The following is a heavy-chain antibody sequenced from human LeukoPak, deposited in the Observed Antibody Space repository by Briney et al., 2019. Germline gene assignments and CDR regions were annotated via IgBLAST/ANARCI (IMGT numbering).Heavy chain of an antibody. Sequence: SQTLSLTCAISGDSVSSNSAAWNWIRQSPSRGLEWLGRTYYRSKWYNDYAVSVKSRITINPDTSKNQFSLQLNSVTPEDTAVYYCARDSYPPSYYYYYGMDVWGQGTTVTVSS. V-gene: IGHV6-1*01. J-gene: IGHJ6*02. CDR2: TYYRSKWYN. CDR1: GDSVSSNSAA. CDR3: ARDSYPPSYYYYYGMDV.